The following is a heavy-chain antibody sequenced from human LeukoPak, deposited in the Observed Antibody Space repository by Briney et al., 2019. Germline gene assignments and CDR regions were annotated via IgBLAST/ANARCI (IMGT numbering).Heavy chain of an antibody. V-gene: IGHV1-18*01. Sequence: ASVKVSCKASGYTFTSYGISWVRQAPGQGLEWMGWISAYNGNTNYAQKLQGRVTMTTDTSTSTAYMELRSLRSGDTAVYYCARVGRYCSGGSCYQDWFDPWGQGTPVTVSS. CDR2: ISAYNGNT. CDR1: GYTFTSYG. D-gene: IGHD2-15*01. J-gene: IGHJ5*02. CDR3: ARVGRYCSGGSCYQDWFDP.